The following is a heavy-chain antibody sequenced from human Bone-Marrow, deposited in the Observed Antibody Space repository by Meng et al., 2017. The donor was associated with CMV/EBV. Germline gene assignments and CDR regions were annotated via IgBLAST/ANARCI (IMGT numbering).Heavy chain of an antibody. CDR1: TFSGYY. CDR2: INPKTGGT. CDR3: ARALDDILTGYYTTHYFDY. J-gene: IGHJ4*02. D-gene: IGHD3-9*01. Sequence: TFSGYYMHWVRPAPGQGLEWMGWINPKTGGTNYAQKFQGRVTMTRDTSISTAYMELGRLRSDDTAVYYCARALDDILTGYYTTHYFDYWGQGTLVTVSS. V-gene: IGHV1-2*02.